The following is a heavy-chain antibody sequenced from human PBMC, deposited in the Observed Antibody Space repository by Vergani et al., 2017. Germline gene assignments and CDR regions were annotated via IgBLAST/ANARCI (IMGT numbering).Heavy chain of an antibody. J-gene: IGHJ4*02. D-gene: IGHD6-19*01. CDR3: ARGGSSVWYGGGFDY. V-gene: IGHV4-61*02. CDR1: GGSISSGSYY. Sequence: QVQLQESGPGLVKPSQTLSLTCTVSGGSISSGSYYWSWIRQPAGKGLEWIGRIYTSGSTNYNPSLKSRVTISVDKSKKQFSLKLSSVTAADTAVYYCARGGSSVWYGGGFDYWGQGTLVTVSS. CDR2: IYTSGST.